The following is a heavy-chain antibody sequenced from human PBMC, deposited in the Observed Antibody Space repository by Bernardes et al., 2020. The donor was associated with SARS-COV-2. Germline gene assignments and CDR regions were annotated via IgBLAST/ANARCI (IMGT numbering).Heavy chain of an antibody. D-gene: IGHD4-17*01. CDR2: ISSRAGST. CDR3: WAVTRY. Sequence: GSLRLSCAASGFTFNKYAMSWVRQAPGKGLEWVSTISSRAGSTFYADSVKGRFTISRDNSKDTVFLQMNDLRAEDTAVYYCWAVTRYWGQGTLVTVSS. V-gene: IGHV3-23*01. J-gene: IGHJ4*02. CDR1: GFTFNKYA.